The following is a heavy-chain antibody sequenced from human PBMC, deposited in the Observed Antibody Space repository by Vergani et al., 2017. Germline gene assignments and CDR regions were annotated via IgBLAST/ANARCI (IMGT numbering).Heavy chain of an antibody. CDR3: ARDQDIVVVPAAIYNWFDP. CDR1: GYTFTSYA. D-gene: IGHD2-2*01. J-gene: IGHJ5*02. CDR2: INAGNGNT. Sequence: QVQLVQSGAEVKKPGASVKVSCKASGYTFTSYAMHWVRQAPGQRLEWMGWINAGNGNTKYSQKFQGRVTITRETSASTAYMELSSLRSEDTAVYYCARDQDIVVVPAAIYNWFDPWGQGTLVTVSS. V-gene: IGHV1-3*01.